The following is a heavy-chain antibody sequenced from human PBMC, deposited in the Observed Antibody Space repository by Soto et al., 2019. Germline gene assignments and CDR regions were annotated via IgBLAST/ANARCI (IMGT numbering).Heavy chain of an antibody. V-gene: IGHV3-74*01. CDR2: TNSNRSTT. J-gene: IGHJ4*02. CDR1: GFTLSSYW. CDR3: ARGEHSSSWYRVDY. D-gene: IGHD6-13*01. Sequence: PGGSLRLSCAASGFTLSSYWMHWVRQAPGKGLVWVSYTNSNRSTTSYADSVKGRFTISRDNAKNTLYLQMNSLRAEDTAVYYCARGEHSSSWYRVDYWGQGTLVTVSS.